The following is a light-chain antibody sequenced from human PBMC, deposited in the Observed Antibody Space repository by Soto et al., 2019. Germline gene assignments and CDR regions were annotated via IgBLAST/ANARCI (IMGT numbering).Light chain of an antibody. CDR2: GVS. CDR1: QSVRSSY. Sequence: IVLTQSPGTLSLSPGERSTLSCRASQSVRSSYLAWYQQKPGQAPRLLIYGVSSRATGIPDRFSGSGSGTDFTLTISRLEPEDFAVYYGQQYDNSPWTFGQGTKVEIK. J-gene: IGKJ1*01. V-gene: IGKV3-20*01. CDR3: QQYDNSPWT.